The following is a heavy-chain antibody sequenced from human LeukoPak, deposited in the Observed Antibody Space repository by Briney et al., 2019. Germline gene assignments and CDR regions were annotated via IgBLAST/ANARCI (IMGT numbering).Heavy chain of an antibody. J-gene: IGHJ4*02. V-gene: IGHV1-2*06. CDR3: ARTSITWIQLVDY. CDR2: INPNSGGT. CDR1: GYTFTGYY. D-gene: IGHD5-18*01. Sequence: ASVKVSCKASGYTFTGYYMHWVRQAPGQGLEWMGRINPNSGGTNYAQKFQGRVTMTRDTSIGTAYMELSRLRSDDTAVYYCARTSITWIQLVDYWGQGTLVTVSS.